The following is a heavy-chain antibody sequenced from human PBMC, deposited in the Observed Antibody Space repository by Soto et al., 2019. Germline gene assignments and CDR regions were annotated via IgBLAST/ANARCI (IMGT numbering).Heavy chain of an antibody. V-gene: IGHV4-39*01. CDR1: GGSVSSNSYS. CDR3: ARRWGYSFDY. Sequence: SETLSFTCTVSGGSVSSNSYSWGWIRRPPGKGLEWIGSIYYSGSTYYNPSLKSRVTISVDTSKNQFSLKLSSVTAADTAVYYCARRWGYSFDYWGQGTLVTVSS. CDR2: IYYSGST. D-gene: IGHD7-27*01. J-gene: IGHJ4*02.